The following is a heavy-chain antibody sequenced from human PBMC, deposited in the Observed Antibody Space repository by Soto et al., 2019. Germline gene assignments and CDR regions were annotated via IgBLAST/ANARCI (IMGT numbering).Heavy chain of an antibody. D-gene: IGHD3-22*01. Sequence: SETLSLTCVVSGNSISTTNWWSWVRQSPGKGLEWIGEIYHSGSTNYNPSLKSRVTISVDKSKNQFSLKLSSVTAADTAVYYCARDVGYHYDGSPSGQFDFWGQGTLVAVSS. CDR1: GNSISTTNW. V-gene: IGHV4-4*02. J-gene: IGHJ4*02. CDR3: ARDVGYHYDGSPSGQFDF. CDR2: IYHSGST.